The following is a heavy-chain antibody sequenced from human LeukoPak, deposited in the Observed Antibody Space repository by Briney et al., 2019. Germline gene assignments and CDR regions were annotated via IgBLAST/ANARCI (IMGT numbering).Heavy chain of an antibody. CDR3: AKVGYSSSWRYFDY. V-gene: IGHV3-30*04. CDR2: ISYDGSNK. D-gene: IGHD6-13*01. Sequence: GRSLRLSCAASGFTFSSYAMHWVRQAPGKGLEWVAVISYDGSNKYYADSVKGRFTISRDNSKNTLYLQMNSLRAEDTAVYYCAKVGYSSSWRYFDYWGQGTLVTVSS. J-gene: IGHJ4*02. CDR1: GFTFSSYA.